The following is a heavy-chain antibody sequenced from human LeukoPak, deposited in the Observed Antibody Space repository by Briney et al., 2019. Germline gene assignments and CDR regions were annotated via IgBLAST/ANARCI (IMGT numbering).Heavy chain of an antibody. J-gene: IGHJ1*01. Sequence: SETLSLTCTVSGDSISSYYWSWIRQPPGKGLEWIGYIYYSGSINYNPSLKSRVTISVDTSKNQFSLKLSSVTAADTAVYYCAREGEDCSGGSCYTSEYFQHWGQGTLVTVSS. V-gene: IGHV4-59*01. CDR2: IYYSGSI. CDR3: AREGEDCSGGSCYTSEYFQH. CDR1: GDSISSYY. D-gene: IGHD2-15*01.